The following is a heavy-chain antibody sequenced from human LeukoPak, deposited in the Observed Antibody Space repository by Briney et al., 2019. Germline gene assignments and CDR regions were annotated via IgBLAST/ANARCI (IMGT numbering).Heavy chain of an antibody. D-gene: IGHD4-17*01. CDR2: IHYRGTT. Sequence: SETLSLTCSVSGASINSYYWNWIRQSPGKGLEWLGNIHYRGTTNYNPSLKSRVILSLDSSKSQFALKVTSVTAADTAVYYCARDEFGDFQGFDYWGQGTRVTVSS. CDR1: GASINSYY. V-gene: IGHV4-59*13. J-gene: IGHJ4*02. CDR3: ARDEFGDFQGFDY.